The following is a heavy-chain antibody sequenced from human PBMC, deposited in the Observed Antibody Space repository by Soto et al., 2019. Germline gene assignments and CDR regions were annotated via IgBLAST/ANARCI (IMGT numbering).Heavy chain of an antibody. CDR2: IYYSGST. CDR3: ARVTSYDFWSGYYNDPAYYYYYYMDV. CDR1: GGSNSSYY. V-gene: IGHV4-59*01. Sequence: SETLSLTCTVSGGSNSSYYWSWIRQPPGKGLEWNGYIYYSGSTNYNPSLKSRVTISVDTSKNQFSLKLSSVTAADTAVYYCARVTSYDFWSGYYNDPAYYYYYYMDVWGKGTTVTVSS. D-gene: IGHD3-3*01. J-gene: IGHJ6*03.